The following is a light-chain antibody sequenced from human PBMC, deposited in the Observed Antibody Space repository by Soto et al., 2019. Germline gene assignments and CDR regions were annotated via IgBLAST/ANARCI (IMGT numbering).Light chain of an antibody. V-gene: IGKV1-27*01. Sequence: DIQMTQSPSSLSASVGDRVTITCRASQGISNYLAWYQQKPGKVPKLLIYAASTLQSGVPSRFSGSGSGTDFTLANSSLQPEDVATYYCQKYNSAPWTLGQETKVEIK. CDR1: QGISNY. CDR2: AAS. CDR3: QKYNSAPWT. J-gene: IGKJ1*01.